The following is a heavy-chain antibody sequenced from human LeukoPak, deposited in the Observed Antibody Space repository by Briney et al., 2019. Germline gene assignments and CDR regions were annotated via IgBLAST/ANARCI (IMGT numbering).Heavy chain of an antibody. V-gene: IGHV4-30-4*07. CDR3: ARDFIRKFDY. J-gene: IGHJ4*02. D-gene: IGHD3-16*01. CDR2: IYYSGST. Sequence: SETLSLTCAVSGVSINSGDDSWSWIRQPPGKGLEWIGYIYYSGSTYYNPSLKSRLTISVDTSKNQFSLKLSSVTAADTAVYYCARDFIRKFDYWGQGTLVTASS. CDR1: GVSINSGDDS.